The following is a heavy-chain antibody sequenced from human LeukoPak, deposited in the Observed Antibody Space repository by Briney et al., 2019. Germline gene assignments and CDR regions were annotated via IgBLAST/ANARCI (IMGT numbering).Heavy chain of an antibody. D-gene: IGHD3-3*01. J-gene: IGHJ4*02. V-gene: IGHV3-23*01. CDR1: GFSFSSYV. CDR3: AKKPTSDFWSGYPFDY. CDR2: ISGSGDET. Sequence: GGSLRLSCAASGFSFSSYVMSWVRQAPGKGLEWVSVISGSGDETHYADSVKGRFTISRDNSKNTLYLQMNSLRAEDTAVYYCAKKPTSDFWSGYPFDYWGQGTLVTVSS.